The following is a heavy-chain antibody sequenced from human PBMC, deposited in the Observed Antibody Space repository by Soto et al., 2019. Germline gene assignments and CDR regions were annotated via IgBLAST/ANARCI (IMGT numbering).Heavy chain of an antibody. CDR3: ARGGHCGGDCYIYYFDY. V-gene: IGHV3-48*02. CDR2: ISSSSSTI. D-gene: IGHD2-21*02. CDR1: GFTFSSYS. Sequence: GGSLRLSCAASGFTFSSYSMNWVRQAPGKGLEWVSYISSSSSTIYYADSVKGRFTISRDNAKNSLYLQMNSLRDEDTAVYYCARGGHCGGDCYIYYFDYWGQGTLVTVSS. J-gene: IGHJ4*02.